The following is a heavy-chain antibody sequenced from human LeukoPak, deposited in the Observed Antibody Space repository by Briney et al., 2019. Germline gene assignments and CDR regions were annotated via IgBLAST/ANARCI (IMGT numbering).Heavy chain of an antibody. Sequence: GGSLRLSCAASGFTVSSNYMSWVRQAPGKGLEWVSVIYSGGSTYYADSVKGRFTISRDNSKNTLYLQMNSLRAEDTAVYYCARDRGGWYFDYWGQGTLVTVSS. CDR3: ARDRGGWYFDY. V-gene: IGHV3-53*01. J-gene: IGHJ4*02. CDR2: IYSGGST. D-gene: IGHD2-15*01. CDR1: GFTVSSNY.